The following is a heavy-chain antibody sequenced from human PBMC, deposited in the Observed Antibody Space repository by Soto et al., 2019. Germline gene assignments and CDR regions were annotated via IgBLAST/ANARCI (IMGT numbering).Heavy chain of an antibody. V-gene: IGHV3-33*01. Sequence: PGWSLRLSCVASGFPFSNYCVHWVRTETGKGLEWVAVIWNDGSNKNFPDSVKGRFTISRDNSKNTVHLEMNSLRTEDTAVYYCARGGYNGNDYYFDSWGQGTLVTVSS. CDR3: ARGGYNGNDYYFDS. CDR1: GFPFSNYC. J-gene: IGHJ4*02. CDR2: IWNDGSNK. D-gene: IGHD5-12*01.